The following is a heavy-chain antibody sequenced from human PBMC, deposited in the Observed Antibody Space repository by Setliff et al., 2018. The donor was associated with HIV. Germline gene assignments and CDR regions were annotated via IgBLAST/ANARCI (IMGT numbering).Heavy chain of an antibody. D-gene: IGHD6-19*01. CDR2: LQTSGTI. CDR3: ARHRPDSSGDTYFDY. Sequence: SETLSLTCSVSGGSISSYYWSWIRQPAGKGLEWIGRLQTSGTISYNSFLKSRVTMSVDTPKNQFSLKVRSVTVADTAVYYCARHRPDSSGDTYFDYWGQGTLVTVSS. CDR1: GGSISSYY. J-gene: IGHJ4*02. V-gene: IGHV4-4*07.